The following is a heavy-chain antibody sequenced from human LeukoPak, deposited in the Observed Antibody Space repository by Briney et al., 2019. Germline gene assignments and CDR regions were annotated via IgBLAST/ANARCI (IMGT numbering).Heavy chain of an antibody. V-gene: IGHV3-23*01. CDR1: GFTFSSYA. CDR2: ISGSGGST. D-gene: IGHD3-10*01. Sequence: GRSLRLSCAASGFTFSSYAMSWVRQAPGKGLEWVSAISGSGGSTYYADSVKGRFTISRDNSKNTLYLQMNSLRAEDTAVYYCAKGPSSGYYMDVWGKGTTVTVSS. J-gene: IGHJ6*03. CDR3: AKGPSSGYYMDV.